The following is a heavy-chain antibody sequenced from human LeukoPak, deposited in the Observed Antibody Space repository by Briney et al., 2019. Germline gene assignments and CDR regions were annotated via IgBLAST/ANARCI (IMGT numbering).Heavy chain of an antibody. Sequence: PGGSLRLSCAASGFSFSTYSMNWVRQAPGKGLEWVSSISSRSDYIYYADSVKGRFTISRDNAKNTLYLQMNSLRAEDTAVYYCAKAKGSGSYSIYDYWGQGTLVTVSS. CDR3: AKAKGSGSYSIYDY. J-gene: IGHJ4*02. D-gene: IGHD1-26*01. V-gene: IGHV3-21*04. CDR2: ISSRSDYI. CDR1: GFSFSTYS.